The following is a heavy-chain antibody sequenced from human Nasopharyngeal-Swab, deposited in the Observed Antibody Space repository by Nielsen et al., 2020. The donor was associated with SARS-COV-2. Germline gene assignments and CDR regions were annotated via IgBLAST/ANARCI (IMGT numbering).Heavy chain of an antibody. CDR1: GFTFSSYG. D-gene: IGHD7-27*01. CDR3: ARDLPTGDDAFDI. Sequence: GESLKISCAASGFTFSSYGMHWVRQAPGKGLEWVAVIWYDGSNKYYADSVKGRFTISRDNSKNTLYLQMNSLRAEDTAVYYCARDLPTGDDAFDIWGQGTTVTVS. V-gene: IGHV3-33*01. CDR2: IWYDGSNK. J-gene: IGHJ3*02.